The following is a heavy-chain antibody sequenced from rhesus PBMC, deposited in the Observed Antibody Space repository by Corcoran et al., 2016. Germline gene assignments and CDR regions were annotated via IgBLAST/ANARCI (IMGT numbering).Heavy chain of an antibody. D-gene: IGHD6-25*01. CDR2: IYGSVSST. Sequence: QLQLQESGPGLVKPSETLSVTCAVSGGSISSSYWSWIRQAPGKGLECIVFIYGSVSSTNYNPSLKSRVTLSVDTSKHQLSLKLSSVTTADTAVYYCARGSIAAAGTHYFDYWGQGVLVTVSS. CDR1: GGSISSSY. J-gene: IGHJ4*01. V-gene: IGHV4-169*01. CDR3: ARGSIAAAGTHYFDY.